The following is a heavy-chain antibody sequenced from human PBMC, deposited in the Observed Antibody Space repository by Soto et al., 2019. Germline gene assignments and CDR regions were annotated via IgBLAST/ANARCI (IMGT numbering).Heavy chain of an antibody. CDR3: ARSGYSYGPNPLLY. D-gene: IGHD5-18*01. Sequence: QVQLQESGPGLVKPSQTLSLTCTVSGGSISSGGYYWSWIRQHPGKGMEWIGYIYYSGGTYYNPSLKSRVTISVDTSKNQISLKLSSVTAADTAVYYCARSGYSYGPNPLLYWGQGTLVTVSS. CDR1: GGSISSGGYY. V-gene: IGHV4-31*03. CDR2: IYYSGGT. J-gene: IGHJ4*02.